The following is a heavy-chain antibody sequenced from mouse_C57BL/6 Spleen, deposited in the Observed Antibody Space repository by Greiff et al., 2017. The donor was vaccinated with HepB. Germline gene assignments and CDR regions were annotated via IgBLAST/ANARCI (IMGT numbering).Heavy chain of an antibody. CDR1: GYTFTSYW. D-gene: IGHD1-1*01. V-gene: IGHV1-69*01. J-gene: IGHJ4*01. CDR3: ARHYYGSLYAMDY. CDR2: IDPSDSYT. Sequence: VQLQQPGAELVMPGASVKLSCKASGYTFTSYWMHWVKQRPGQGLEWIGEIDPSDSYTNHNQKFKGKSTLTVDKSSSTAYMQLSSLTSEDSAVYYCARHYYGSLYAMDYWGQGTSVTVSS.